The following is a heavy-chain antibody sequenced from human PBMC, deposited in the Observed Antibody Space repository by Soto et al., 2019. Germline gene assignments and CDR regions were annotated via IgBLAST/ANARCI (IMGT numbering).Heavy chain of an antibody. CDR1: GFTFSSYW. Sequence: WGSLRLSCEASGFTFSSYWMYWVRQAPEKGLEWVATIKGDGSEKYHLDSVKGRFTVSRDNAKDELYLQMSSLRDEDTAVYYCARDRGYWSFDYWSQGTLVTVSS. CDR3: ARDRGYWSFDY. CDR2: IKGDGSEK. V-gene: IGHV3-7*03. J-gene: IGHJ4*02. D-gene: IGHD3-22*01.